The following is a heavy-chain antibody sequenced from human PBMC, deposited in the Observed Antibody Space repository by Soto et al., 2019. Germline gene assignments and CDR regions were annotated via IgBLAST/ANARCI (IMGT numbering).Heavy chain of an antibody. CDR2: INGAGSSI. V-gene: IGHV3-74*03. J-gene: IGHJ5*02. CDR3: VRDHSRNWFDP. CDR1: GFTFSLYW. Sequence: EVQLVESGGGLVQPGGSLRLSCAASGFTFSLYWMHWVRQVPGKGLVWVSRINGAGSSITYADSVKGRFTISRDNAKNTLYLQMNSLRAEDTAVYYCVRDHSRNWFDPWGLGTLVTVSS. D-gene: IGHD1-26*01.